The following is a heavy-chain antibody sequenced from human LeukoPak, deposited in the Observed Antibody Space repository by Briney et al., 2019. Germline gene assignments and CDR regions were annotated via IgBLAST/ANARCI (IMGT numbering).Heavy chain of an antibody. D-gene: IGHD1-26*01. CDR1: GGSISSGYY. CDR2: VYHSGSS. J-gene: IGHJ4*02. CDR3: TSNLYSGSYYYAY. Sequence: SETLSLTCTVSGGSISSGYYWGWIRQPPGKGLEWIGSVYHSGSSYYNPSLKSRVTISLDTSRNQFSLKLSSVTAADTAMYYCTSNLYSGSYYYAYWGQGTLVTVSS. V-gene: IGHV4-38-2*02.